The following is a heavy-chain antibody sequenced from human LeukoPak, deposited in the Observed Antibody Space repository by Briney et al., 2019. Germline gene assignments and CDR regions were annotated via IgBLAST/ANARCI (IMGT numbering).Heavy chain of an antibody. CDR3: ARQRTDGDYHFDY. D-gene: IGHD4-17*01. Sequence: PSETLSLTCTVSGGSISSSSYYWGWIRQPPGKGLEWIGGIYYSGSTYYNPSLKSRVTISVDTSKNQFSLKLSSVTAADTAVYYCARQRTDGDYHFDYWGQGTLVTVSS. CDR2: IYYSGST. V-gene: IGHV4-39*01. CDR1: GGSISSSSYY. J-gene: IGHJ4*02.